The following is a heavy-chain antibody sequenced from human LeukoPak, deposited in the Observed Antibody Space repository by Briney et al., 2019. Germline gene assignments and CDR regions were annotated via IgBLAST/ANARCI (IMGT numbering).Heavy chain of an antibody. Sequence: PGGSLRLSCAASGFTFSNYNMNWVRQAPGKGLEWVSYISSGANIIYYADSVKGRFTISRDNAKNSLYLQMNSLRAEDTAVYYCARTMTTVNTLDYWGQGTLVTVSS. V-gene: IGHV3-48*04. J-gene: IGHJ4*02. CDR2: ISSGANII. D-gene: IGHD4-17*01. CDR1: GFTFSNYN. CDR3: ARTMTTVNTLDY.